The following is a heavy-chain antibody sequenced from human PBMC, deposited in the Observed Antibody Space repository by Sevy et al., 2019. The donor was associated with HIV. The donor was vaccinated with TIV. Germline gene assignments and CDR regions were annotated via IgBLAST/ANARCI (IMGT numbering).Heavy chain of an antibody. V-gene: IGHV1-69*13. J-gene: IGHJ4*02. Sequence: ASVKVSCKASGGTFSSYAISWVRQAPGQGLEWMGRIIPIFGTANYSQKFQGRVTITADESTSTAYMELSSLRSEDTAVYYCARDAMIAVAGIVHPYFDYWGQGTLVTVSS. CDR3: ARDAMIAVAGIVHPYFDY. CDR1: GGTFSSYA. D-gene: IGHD6-19*01. CDR2: IIPIFGTA.